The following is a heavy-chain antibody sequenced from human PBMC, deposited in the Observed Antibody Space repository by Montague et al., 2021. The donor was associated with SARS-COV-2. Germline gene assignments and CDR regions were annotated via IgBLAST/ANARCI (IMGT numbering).Heavy chain of an antibody. V-gene: IGHV4-59*01. CDR1: GGSISSYY. J-gene: IGHJ3*02. Sequence: SETLSLTCTASGGSISSYYWSWIRQPPGKGLEWIGYIYYSGSTNYNPSLKSRVTISVDTSKNQSSLKLSSVTAADTAVYYCARVSDFWSGYYTAVGAFDIWGQGTMVTVSS. CDR3: ARVSDFWSGYYTAVGAFDI. CDR2: IYYSGST. D-gene: IGHD3-3*01.